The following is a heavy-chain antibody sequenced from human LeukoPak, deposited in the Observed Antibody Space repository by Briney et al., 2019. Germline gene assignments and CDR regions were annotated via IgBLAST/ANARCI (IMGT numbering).Heavy chain of an antibody. CDR1: GGSVSRGGYY. Sequence: SETLSLTCTVSGGSVSRGGYYWNWIRQHPGKGLEWIGFTSYSEGTYYNPSLMSRITISVDRSQNQFSLKMRDVTAADPAVYFCATADWKSFYFDSWGQGALVAVSS. J-gene: IGHJ4*02. CDR3: ATADWKSFYFDS. D-gene: IGHD1-1*01. V-gene: IGHV4-31*03. CDR2: TSYSEGT.